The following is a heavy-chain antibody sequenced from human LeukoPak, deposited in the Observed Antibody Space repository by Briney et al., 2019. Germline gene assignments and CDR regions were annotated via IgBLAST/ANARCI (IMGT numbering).Heavy chain of an antibody. V-gene: IGHV3-53*01. CDR3: VREDLGIEY. D-gene: IGHD3/OR15-3a*01. J-gene: IGHJ4*02. CDR2: LYMNDNT. CDR1: GNIFSTNY. Sequence: PGGSLRLSCVRCGNIFSTNYMQWVRQAPGKALESVSILYMNDNTYYADSVKGRFTISRDRSKKTLYLQMSSLRAEDTAVYYCVREDLGIEYWGPGTLVTVS.